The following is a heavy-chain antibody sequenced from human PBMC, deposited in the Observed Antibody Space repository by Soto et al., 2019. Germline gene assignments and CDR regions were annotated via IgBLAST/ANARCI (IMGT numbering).Heavy chain of an antibody. V-gene: IGHV3-30-3*01. CDR1: GFTFSSYA. Sequence: QVQLVESVGGVVQPGRSLRLSCAASGFTFSSYAMHWVRQAPGKGLAWVAVISYDGSNKYYADSVKGRFTISRDNSKNTLYLQMNSLRAEDTAVYYCARDGEFRYSYGTYYFDYWGQGTLVTVSS. CDR3: ARDGEFRYSYGTYYFDY. CDR2: ISYDGSNK. D-gene: IGHD5-18*01. J-gene: IGHJ4*02.